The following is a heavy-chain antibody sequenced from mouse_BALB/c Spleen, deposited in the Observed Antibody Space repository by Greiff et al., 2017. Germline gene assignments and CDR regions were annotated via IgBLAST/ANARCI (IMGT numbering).Heavy chain of an antibody. J-gene: IGHJ3*02. D-gene: IGHD1-1*01. CDR2: IWAGGST. Sequence: VHLVESGPGLVAPSQSLSITCTVSGFSLTSYGVHWVRQPPGKGLEWLGVIWAGGSTNYNSALMSRLSISKDNYKSQVFLKMNSLQTDDTAMYYCARDQVTTVVAPWGQGTLVTVSA. CDR3: ARDQVTTVVAP. V-gene: IGHV2-9*02. CDR1: GFSLTSYG.